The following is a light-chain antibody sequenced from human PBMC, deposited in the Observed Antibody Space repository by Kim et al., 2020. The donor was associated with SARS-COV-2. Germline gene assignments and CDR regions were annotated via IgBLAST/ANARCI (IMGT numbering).Light chain of an antibody. CDR1: SSNVVAGVD. CDR3: QSYDSILSGYV. J-gene: IGLJ1*01. CDR2: GNS. Sequence: RVNSSCTGSSSNVVAGVDTHVYQQLQETAPKLLSYGNSNRSSGVPDRFSGSKAGTSASLAITGLQAEDEADYYCQSYDSILSGYVFGTGTKVT. V-gene: IGLV1-40*01.